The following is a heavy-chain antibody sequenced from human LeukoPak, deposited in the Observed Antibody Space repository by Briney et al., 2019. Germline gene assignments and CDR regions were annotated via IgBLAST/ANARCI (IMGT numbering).Heavy chain of an antibody. D-gene: IGHD1-26*01. Sequence: PSETLSLTCTVPGGSISSSHWWGWVRPPPGKGLEWVGEIHHSGSTNSNPSLKSRVTISVDKSKNQFSLRLNSVTAADTAVYYCAREFVQGSSLPYFDYWGQGTLVTVSP. CDR2: IHHSGST. CDR3: AREFVQGSSLPYFDY. J-gene: IGHJ4*02. CDR1: GGSISSSHW. V-gene: IGHV4-4*02.